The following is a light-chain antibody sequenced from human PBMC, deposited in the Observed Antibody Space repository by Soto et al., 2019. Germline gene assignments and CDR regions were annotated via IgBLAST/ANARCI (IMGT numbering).Light chain of an antibody. CDR1: QSVSSSY. CDR3: QQYGSSPKT. J-gene: IGKJ1*01. V-gene: IGKV3-20*01. CDR2: GAS. Sequence: EIVLTQSPGTLSLSPGERATLSCRASQSVSSSYLAWYPQKPGQAPRLLIYGASSRATGIPDRFSGSGSGTDFTLTISRLEPDDFAVYYCQQYGSSPKTCGQGTKVEIK.